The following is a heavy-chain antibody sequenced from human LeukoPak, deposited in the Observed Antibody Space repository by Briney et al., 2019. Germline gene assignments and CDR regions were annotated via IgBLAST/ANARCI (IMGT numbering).Heavy chain of an antibody. J-gene: IGHJ4*02. CDR1: GFTFSSYW. CDR2: INSDGSST. CDR3: ASSWIVAGIIDY. D-gene: IGHD6-19*01. V-gene: IGHV3-74*01. Sequence: GGSLRLSCAASGFTFSSYWMHWVRQAPGKGLVWVSRINSDGSSTSYADSVKGRFTISRDNAKNTLYLQMNSLRAGDTAVYYCASSWIVAGIIDYWGQGTLVTVSS.